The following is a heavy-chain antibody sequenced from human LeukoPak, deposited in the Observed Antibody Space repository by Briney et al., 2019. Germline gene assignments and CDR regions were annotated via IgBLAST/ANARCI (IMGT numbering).Heavy chain of an antibody. D-gene: IGHD4-17*01. CDR3: ARAPTVTNPSAFDI. Sequence: SQTLSLTCTVSGGSISSGGYYWSWIRQHPGKGLEWIGYIYYSGSTYYNPSLKSRVTISVDTSKSQFSLKLSSVTAADTAVYYCARAPTVTNPSAFDIWGQGTMVTVSS. CDR2: IYYSGST. V-gene: IGHV4-31*03. J-gene: IGHJ3*02. CDR1: GGSISSGGYY.